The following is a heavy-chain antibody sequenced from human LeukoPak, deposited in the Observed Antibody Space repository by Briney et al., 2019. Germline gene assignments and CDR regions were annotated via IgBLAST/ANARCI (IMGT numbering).Heavy chain of an antibody. J-gene: IGHJ5*02. V-gene: IGHV4-34*01. D-gene: IGHD2-8*01. CDR2: INHSGST. CDR1: GGSFSGYY. Sequence: SETLSLTCVVYGGSFSGYYWSWIRQPPGKGLEWIGEINHSGSTNYNPFLKSRVTISVDTSKNQFSLKLSSVAAADTAVYYCARGRTSGNWFDPWGQGTLVTVSS. CDR3: ARGRTSGNWFDP.